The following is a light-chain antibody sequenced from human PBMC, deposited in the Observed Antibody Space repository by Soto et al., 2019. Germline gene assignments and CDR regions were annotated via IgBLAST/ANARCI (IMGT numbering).Light chain of an antibody. CDR1: TNDVGSYNL. Sequence: QSALTQPASVSGSPGQSITVSCTGGTNDVGSYNLVSWYQQHPGKAPRLILHEDTERPSGVSHRFSGSRSGNTASLTISGLEDEDEAHYYCCSYAGHNTFLFGEGTTVTVL. CDR2: EDT. J-gene: IGLJ2*01. V-gene: IGLV2-23*02. CDR3: CSYAGHNTFL.